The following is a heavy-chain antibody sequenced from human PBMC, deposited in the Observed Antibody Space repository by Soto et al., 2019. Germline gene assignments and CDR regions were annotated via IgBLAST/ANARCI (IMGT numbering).Heavy chain of an antibody. V-gene: IGHV3-48*01. CDR3: AADYGDRYSDY. Sequence: GSLRLSCATSGFILSDCAMNWVRQAPGKGLEWVSYISSSSSVIDYADSVKGRFTVSRDNARNSLYLQMNSLRAEDTAVYYCAADYGDRYSDYWGQGTLVTVSS. CDR2: ISSSSSVI. D-gene: IGHD2-21*02. CDR1: GFILSDCA. J-gene: IGHJ4*02.